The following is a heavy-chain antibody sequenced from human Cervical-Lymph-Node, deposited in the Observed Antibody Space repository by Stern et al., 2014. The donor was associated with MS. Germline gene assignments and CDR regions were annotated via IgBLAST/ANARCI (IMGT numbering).Heavy chain of an antibody. CDR3: AGASDGNSWFGSVWSPFHY. Sequence: VQLEESGGGVVQPGRSLRLSCAASGFTFITYSMHWVRQAPGKGLEWVAVISSDGSNKWYADSVEGRFTISRDNSKNTVYLQMNSLTTEDTAVYYCAGASDGNSWFGSVWSPFHYWGQGTLVTVSS. V-gene: IGHV3-30*04. J-gene: IGHJ4*02. D-gene: IGHD6-13*01. CDR1: GFTFITYS. CDR2: ISSDGSNK.